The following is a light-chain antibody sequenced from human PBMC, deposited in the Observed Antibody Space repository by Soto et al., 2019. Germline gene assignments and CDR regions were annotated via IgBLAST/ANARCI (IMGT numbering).Light chain of an antibody. V-gene: IGKV3-11*01. CDR3: LPRKNWPIT. Sequence: EIVLTQSPATLSLSPGERATLSCRASQSVNSYLAWYQQKGGQAPRLLIYDASSRATGIPARFSGSGSGTDFTLTISSLEPEDFAVYYCLPRKNWPITFGQGTRLEIK. J-gene: IGKJ5*01. CDR2: DAS. CDR1: QSVNSY.